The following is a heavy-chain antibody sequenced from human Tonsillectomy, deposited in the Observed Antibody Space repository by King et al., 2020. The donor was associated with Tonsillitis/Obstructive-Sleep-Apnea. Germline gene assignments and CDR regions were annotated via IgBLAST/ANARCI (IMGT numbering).Heavy chain of an antibody. CDR3: ARHWQQPFYFDY. V-gene: IGHV4-39*01. CDR1: GGSISSSSYY. Sequence: QLQESGPGLVKPSETLSLTCTVSGGSISSSSYYWGWIRQPPGKGLEWIGSIFYSGSTYYNPSLKSRVTISVDTSKNQFFLKLRSVTAAATAVYYCARHWQQPFYFDYWGQGTLVTVSS. J-gene: IGHJ4*02. CDR2: IFYSGST. D-gene: IGHD6-13*01.